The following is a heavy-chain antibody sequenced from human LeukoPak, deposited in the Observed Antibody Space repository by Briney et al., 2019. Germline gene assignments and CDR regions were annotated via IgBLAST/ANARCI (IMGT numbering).Heavy chain of an antibody. CDR1: GGSISSGGYS. D-gene: IGHD6-13*01. J-gene: IGHJ4*02. CDR2: IYHSGST. CDR3: ARSLDSSSWWDY. Sequence: SETLSLTCAVSGGSISSGGYSWSWIRQPTGKGLEWIGYIYHSGSTYYNPSLKSRVTISVDRSKNQFSLKLSSVTAADTAVYYCARSLDSSSWWDYWGQGTLVTVSS. V-gene: IGHV4-30-2*01.